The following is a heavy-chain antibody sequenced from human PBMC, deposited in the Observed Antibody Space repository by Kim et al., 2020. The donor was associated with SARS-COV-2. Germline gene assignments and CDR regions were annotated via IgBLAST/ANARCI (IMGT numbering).Heavy chain of an antibody. V-gene: IGHV1-69*13. CDR1: GGTFSSYA. CDR2: IIPIFGTA. Sequence: SVKVSCKASGGTFSSYAISWVRQAPGQGLEWMGGIIPIFGTANYAQKFQGRVTITADESTSTAYMELSSLRSEDTAVYYCARGTPAPGVVVPAAIVFDYWGQGTLVTVSS. CDR3: ARGTPAPGVVVPAAIVFDY. D-gene: IGHD2-2*02. J-gene: IGHJ4*02.